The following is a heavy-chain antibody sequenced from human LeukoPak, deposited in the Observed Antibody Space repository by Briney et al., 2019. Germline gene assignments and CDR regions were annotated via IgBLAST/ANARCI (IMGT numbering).Heavy chain of an antibody. J-gene: IGHJ3*02. D-gene: IGHD3-10*01. CDR1: GYTFTNYY. CDR2: INPNSGGT. V-gene: IGHV1-2*02. CDR3: ARNIWFGESADAFDI. Sequence: ASVKVSCKASGYTFTNYYMHWRRLAHGQGIEWMGWINPNSGGTNYAQKFQGRVTMTRDKSIRTAYMELSRLTSDDTAVYYCARNIWFGESADAFDIWGQGTMVTVSS.